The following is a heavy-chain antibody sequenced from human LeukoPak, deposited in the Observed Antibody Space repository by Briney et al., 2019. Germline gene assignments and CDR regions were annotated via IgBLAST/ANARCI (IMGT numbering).Heavy chain of an antibody. D-gene: IGHD6-6*01. J-gene: IGHJ3*01. Sequence: GGSLRFSCAASGFTFSSFALSWVRQAPGKGLEWVSAVSYSAGSTYYADSVKGRFTISRDDSNNMLYLQMNGLRAEDTAVYYCAKAFRAYGSSSYSPFDFWGQGTMVTVSS. V-gene: IGHV3-23*01. CDR2: VSYSAGST. CDR1: GFTFSSFA. CDR3: AKAFRAYGSSSYSPFDF.